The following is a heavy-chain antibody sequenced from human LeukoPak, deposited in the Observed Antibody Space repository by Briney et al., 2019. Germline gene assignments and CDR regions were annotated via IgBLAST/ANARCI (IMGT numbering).Heavy chain of an antibody. J-gene: IGHJ4*02. Sequence: SETLSLTCTVSGASITNYYWSWIRQSAGKGLGWIGRIYPSGSTHSNPSLKGRVTMSLDTSKNQFSLGLSSVTAADTAVYYCARVRPNWNDGTFDYWGQGTLVTVSS. CDR2: IYPSGST. CDR3: ARVRPNWNDGTFDY. CDR1: GASITNYY. V-gene: IGHV4-4*07. D-gene: IGHD1-1*01.